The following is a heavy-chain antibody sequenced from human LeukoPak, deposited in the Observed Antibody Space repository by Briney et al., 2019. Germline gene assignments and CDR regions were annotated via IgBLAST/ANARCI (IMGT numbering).Heavy chain of an antibody. Sequence: GGSLRLSCAASGFTFSSYAMSWVRQAPGKGLEWVSVISGCGDSTYYADSVKGRFTISRDNSKNTLNLQMNSLRADDTAVYYCARAVAYGHFDYWGQGTLVTVSS. CDR2: ISGCGDST. CDR3: ARAVAYGHFDY. D-gene: IGHD2-21*01. V-gene: IGHV3-23*01. CDR1: GFTFSSYA. J-gene: IGHJ4*02.